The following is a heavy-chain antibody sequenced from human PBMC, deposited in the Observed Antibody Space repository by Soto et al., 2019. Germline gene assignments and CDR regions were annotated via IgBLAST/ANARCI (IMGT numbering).Heavy chain of an antibody. Sequence: ASVKVSCKVSGYTLTELSMHWVRQAPGKGLEWMGGFDPEDGETIYAQKIQGRVTMTEDTSTDTAYMELSSLRSEDTAVYYCARSFVVQLASYYYYGMDVWGQGTTVTVSS. V-gene: IGHV1-24*01. J-gene: IGHJ6*02. CDR2: FDPEDGET. D-gene: IGHD2-21*01. CDR3: ARSFVVQLASYYYYGMDV. CDR1: GYTLTELS.